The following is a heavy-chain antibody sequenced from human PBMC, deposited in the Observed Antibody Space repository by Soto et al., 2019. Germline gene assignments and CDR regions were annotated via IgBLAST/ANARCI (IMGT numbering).Heavy chain of an antibody. CDR1: GYSFTSYW. V-gene: IGHV5-51*01. D-gene: IGHD2-15*01. J-gene: IGHJ4*02. CDR2: IYPGDSDT. CDR3: ARHIPRSWHFDY. Sequence: GESLKVSCTGSGYSFTSYWIGWVRQMPGKGLEWMGIIYPGDSDTRYSPSSQGQVTISADKSISTAYLQWSSLKASDTAMYYCARHIPRSWHFDYWGQGTLVTVSS.